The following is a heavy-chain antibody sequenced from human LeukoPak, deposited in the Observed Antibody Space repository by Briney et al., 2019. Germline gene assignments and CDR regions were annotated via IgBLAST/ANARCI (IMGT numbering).Heavy chain of an antibody. CDR1: GYIFSSYC. D-gene: IGHD2-15*01. CDR2: IYPSDSDT. J-gene: IGHJ4*02. CDR3: ARQVSSATICRGGNCHPDY. Sequence: GESLKISSKGSGYIFSSYCIAWVGHMPGKGLEWMGFIYPSDSDTRYSPSFQGHLSISADKSISTAYLQWSSLKASDTAIYYCARQVSSATICRGGNCHPDYWGQGTLVTVSS. V-gene: IGHV5-51*01.